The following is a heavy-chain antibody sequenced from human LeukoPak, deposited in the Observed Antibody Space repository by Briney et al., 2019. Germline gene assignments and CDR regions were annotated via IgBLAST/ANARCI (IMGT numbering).Heavy chain of an antibody. CDR2: IIPILGIA. J-gene: IGHJ6*02. D-gene: IGHD3-22*01. V-gene: IGHV1-69*04. CDR1: GGTFNSYA. Sequence: EASVKVSCRASGGTFNSYAISWVRQAPGQGLEWMGRIIPILGIANYAQKFQGRVTITADKSTSTAYMELSSLRSEDTAVYYCARVNYYDSSGPKYGMDVWGQGTTVTVSS. CDR3: ARVNYYDSSGPKYGMDV.